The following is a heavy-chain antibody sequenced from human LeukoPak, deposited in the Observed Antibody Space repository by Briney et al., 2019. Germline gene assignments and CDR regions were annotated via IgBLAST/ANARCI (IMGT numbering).Heavy chain of an antibody. J-gene: IGHJ5*02. D-gene: IGHD1-7*01. CDR3: ARVNNWNYEGWFDP. CDR1: GFAFGDFW. Sequence: GGSLRLFCAASGFAFGDFWMSWVRQAPGKGLEWVANIKQDGSEKYYVDSVKGRFTISGDNAKNSLYLQMNSLRAEDTAVYYCARVNNWNYEGWFDPWGQGTLVTVSS. CDR2: IKQDGSEK. V-gene: IGHV3-7*01.